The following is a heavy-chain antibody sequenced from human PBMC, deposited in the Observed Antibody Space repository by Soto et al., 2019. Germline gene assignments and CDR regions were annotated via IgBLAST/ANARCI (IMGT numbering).Heavy chain of an antibody. Sequence: QVQLVESGGGVVQPGRSLRLSCAASGFTFSSYGMHWVRQAPGKGLEWVAVISYDGSNKYYADSVKGRFTISRDNSKNTLYLQMNSLRAEDTAVYYCAKDIITMVRGVIMQTLTYYYYGMDVWGQGTTVTVSS. J-gene: IGHJ6*02. CDR2: ISYDGSNK. CDR1: GFTFSSYG. D-gene: IGHD3-10*01. V-gene: IGHV3-30*18. CDR3: AKDIITMVRGVIMQTLTYYYYGMDV.